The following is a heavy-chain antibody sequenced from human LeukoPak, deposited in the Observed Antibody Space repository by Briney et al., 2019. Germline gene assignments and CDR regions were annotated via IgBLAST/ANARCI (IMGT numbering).Heavy chain of an antibody. J-gene: IGHJ4*02. CDR3: VRSRRLGGLYDY. V-gene: IGHV1-8*01. D-gene: IGHD1-1*01. CDR2: MNPNSGNT. CDR1: GYTFTSYD. Sequence: GASVKVSCKASGYTFTSYDINWVRQATGQGLEWMGWMNPNSGNTGYAQKFQGRVTMTRNTSISTAYMELSSLRSEDTAVYYCVRSRRLGGLYDYWGQGTLVTVSS.